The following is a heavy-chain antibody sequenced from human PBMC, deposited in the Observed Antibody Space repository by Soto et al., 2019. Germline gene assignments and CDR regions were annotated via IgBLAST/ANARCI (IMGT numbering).Heavy chain of an antibody. J-gene: IGHJ4*02. CDR2: MSYDGSKE. Sequence: QVQLVESGGGVVQPGRSLRLSCAASGFIFSDYGMNWVRQAPAKGLEWVALMSYDGSKEFYGDSVKGRFTISRDNSKNTLYLQMNSLSAEDSAVYYCAKDGRTAAFDYWGQGTLVIVSS. D-gene: IGHD6-13*01. V-gene: IGHV3-30*18. CDR1: GFIFSDYG. CDR3: AKDGRTAAFDY.